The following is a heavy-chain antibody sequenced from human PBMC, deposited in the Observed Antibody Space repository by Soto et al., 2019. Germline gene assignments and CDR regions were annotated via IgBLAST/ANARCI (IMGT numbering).Heavy chain of an antibody. CDR1: GYSFTSYW. CDR3: ARPPRPSPYYYGSGSDGMDV. J-gene: IGHJ6*02. D-gene: IGHD3-10*01. CDR2: IEPSDYYT. V-gene: IGHV5-10-1*01. Sequence: GESLKISCKGSGYSFTSYWISWVRQMPANGLEWMGGIEPSDYYTNYSPSFQGHVTISADMSISTAYLQWSRLKVWDTAMYYCARPPRPSPYYYGSGSDGMDVWGHGTTVTVSS.